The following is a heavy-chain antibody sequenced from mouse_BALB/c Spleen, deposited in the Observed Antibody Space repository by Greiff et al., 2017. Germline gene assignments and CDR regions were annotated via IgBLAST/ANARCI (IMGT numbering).Heavy chain of an antibody. V-gene: IGHV5-12-1*01. D-gene: IGHD1-1*01. CDR1: GFAFSSYD. Sequence: EVKLVESGGGLVKPGGSLKLSCAASGFAFSSYDMSWVRQTPEKRLEWVAYISSGGGSTYYPDTVKGRFTISRDNAMNTLYLQMSSLKSDDTAMYYCARRGYYYGSRGNFDYWGQGTTLTVSS. J-gene: IGHJ2*01. CDR3: ARRGYYYGSRGNFDY. CDR2: ISSGGGST.